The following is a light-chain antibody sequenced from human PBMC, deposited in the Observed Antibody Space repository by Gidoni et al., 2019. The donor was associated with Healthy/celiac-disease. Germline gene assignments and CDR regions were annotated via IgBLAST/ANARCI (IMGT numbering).Light chain of an antibody. CDR2: GKN. CDR3: NSRDSSGNHRVV. V-gene: IGLV3-19*01. CDR1: SIRSSY. Sequence: SPELAQDPDGSGAFRQTVRITCQGGSIRSSYASWYQQKPGQAPVLVIYGKNNRPSGIPDRFSGSSSGNTASLTITGGQAEDEADYYCNSRDSSGNHRVVFGGGTKLTVL. J-gene: IGLJ2*01.